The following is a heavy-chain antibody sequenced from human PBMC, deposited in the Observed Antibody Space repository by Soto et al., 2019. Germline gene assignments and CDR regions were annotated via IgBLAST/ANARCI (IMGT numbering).Heavy chain of an antibody. CDR2: IIPILGIA. CDR3: TFPSANYYGSGPIDY. V-gene: IGHV1-69*02. J-gene: IGHJ4*02. CDR1: GGTFSSYT. Sequence: SVKVSCKASGGTFSSYTISWVRQAPGQGLEWMGRIIPILGIANYAQKFQGRVTITADKSTSTAYMELSSLRSEDTAVYYCTFPSANYYGSGPIDYWGQGPLVTVSS. D-gene: IGHD3-10*01.